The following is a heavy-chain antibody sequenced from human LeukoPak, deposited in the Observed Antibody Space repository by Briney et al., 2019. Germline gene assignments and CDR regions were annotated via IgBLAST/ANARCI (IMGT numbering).Heavy chain of an antibody. J-gene: IGHJ3*02. CDR3: ARAARYSSSWYSYAFDI. CDR1: GFTFSSYG. CDR2: IWYDGSNK. Sequence: GRSLRLSCAASGFTFSSYGMHWVRQAPSKGLEWVAVIWYDGSNKYYADSVKGRFTISRDNSKNTLYLQMNSLRAEDTAVYYCARAARYSSSWYSYAFDIWGQGTMVTVSS. D-gene: IGHD6-13*01. V-gene: IGHV3-33*01.